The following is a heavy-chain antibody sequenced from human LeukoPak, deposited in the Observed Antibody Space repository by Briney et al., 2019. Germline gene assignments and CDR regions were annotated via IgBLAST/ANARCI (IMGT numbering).Heavy chain of an antibody. V-gene: IGHV1-8*01. Sequence: ASVKVSCKTSGSSFTDYDINWVRQTTGQGLEWMGWMNPNSGNTDYAQNFQGRVTMTTDTSISTAYMELSGLRSEDTAVYYCARSGSSSSGEPDGNWFDPWGQGTLVTVSS. D-gene: IGHD6-6*01. CDR1: GSSFTDYD. CDR2: MNPNSGNT. CDR3: ARSGSSSSGEPDGNWFDP. J-gene: IGHJ5*02.